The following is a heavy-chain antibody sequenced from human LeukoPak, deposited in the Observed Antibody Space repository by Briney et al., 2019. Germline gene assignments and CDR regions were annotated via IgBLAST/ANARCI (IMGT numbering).Heavy chain of an antibody. CDR3: ATLVGDFDY. V-gene: IGHV1-46*01. CDR2: INPSGGST. Sequence: ASVKVSCKASGYTFTSYYMHWVRQAPGQGLEWMGIINPSGGSTSYAQKLQGRVTMTRDTSTSTVYMGLSSLRSEDTAVYYCATLVGDFDYWGQGTLVSVSS. D-gene: IGHD1-26*01. CDR1: GYTFTSYY. J-gene: IGHJ4*02.